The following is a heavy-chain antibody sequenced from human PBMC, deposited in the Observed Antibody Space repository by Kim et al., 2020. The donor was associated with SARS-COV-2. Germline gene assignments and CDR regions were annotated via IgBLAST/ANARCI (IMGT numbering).Heavy chain of an antibody. CDR3: ASSDRGAIAAAGPYYYYYYGMDV. CDR2: MNPNSGNT. CDR1: EYTFTSYD. Sequence: ASVKVSCKAYEYTFTSYDINWVRQATGQGLEWMGWMNPNSGNTGYAQKFQGRVTMTRNTSISTAYMELSSLRSEDTAVYYCASSDRGAIAAAGPYYYYYYGMDVWGQGTTVTVSS. J-gene: IGHJ6*02. V-gene: IGHV1-8*01. D-gene: IGHD6-13*01.